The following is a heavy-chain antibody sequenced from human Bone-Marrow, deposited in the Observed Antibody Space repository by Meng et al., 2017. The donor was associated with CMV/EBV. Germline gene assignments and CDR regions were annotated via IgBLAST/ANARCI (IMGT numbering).Heavy chain of an antibody. D-gene: IGHD4-11*01. J-gene: IGHJ6*02. Sequence: SLKISCAASGFTFNNYEMNWVRQAPGKGLEWVSYISSSSNTIYYADSVRGRFTISRDNAKNSLYLQMNSLRAEDTAVYYCARDKPEVKGYYYYGMDVWGQGTTVTVSS. CDR3: ARDKPEVKGYYYYGMDV. CDR1: GFTFNNYE. CDR2: ISSSSNTI. V-gene: IGHV3-48*03.